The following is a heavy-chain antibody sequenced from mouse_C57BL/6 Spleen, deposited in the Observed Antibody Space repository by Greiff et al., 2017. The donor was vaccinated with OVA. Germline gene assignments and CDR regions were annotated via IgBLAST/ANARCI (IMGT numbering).Heavy chain of an antibody. D-gene: IGHD2-4*01. CDR1: GYTFTSYG. Sequence: QVQLQQSGAELARPGASVKLSCKASGYTFTSYGISWVKQRTGQGLEWIGEIYPRSGNTYYNEKFKGKATLTADKSSSTAYMELRSLTSEDSAVYFCARFDDYDPYYAMDYWGQGTSVTVSS. J-gene: IGHJ4*01. CDR3: ARFDDYDPYYAMDY. V-gene: IGHV1-81*01. CDR2: IYPRSGNT.